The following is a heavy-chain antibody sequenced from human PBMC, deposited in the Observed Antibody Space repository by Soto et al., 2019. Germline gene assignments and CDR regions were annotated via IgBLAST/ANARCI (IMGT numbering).Heavy chain of an antibody. CDR3: AKERCTGGGCNLFDY. CDR2: ISVGGDNT. CDR1: GFTFSSYG. V-gene: IGHV3-23*01. D-gene: IGHD2-8*02. J-gene: IGHJ4*02. Sequence: EVQLLESGGGLVQPGGSLRLSCAASGFTFSSYGLSWVRQAPGKGLEWVSAISVGGDNTYYADSVRGRFTISRDNSKNTLFLQVNSLRAGDRAVYYCAKERCTGGGCNLFDYWGQGTLVTVSS.